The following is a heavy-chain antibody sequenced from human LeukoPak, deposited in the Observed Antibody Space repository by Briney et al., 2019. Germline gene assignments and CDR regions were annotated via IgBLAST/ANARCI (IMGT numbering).Heavy chain of an antibody. Sequence: GGSLRLSCAASGFTFSSYEMNWVRQAPGKGLEWVSYISSSGSTVYYADSVKGRFTISRDNAKNSLYLQMNSLRAEDTAVYYCAELGITMIGGVWGKGATVTISS. D-gene: IGHD3-10*02. J-gene: IGHJ6*04. CDR1: GFTFSSYE. CDR2: ISSSGSTV. CDR3: AELGITMIGGV. V-gene: IGHV3-48*03.